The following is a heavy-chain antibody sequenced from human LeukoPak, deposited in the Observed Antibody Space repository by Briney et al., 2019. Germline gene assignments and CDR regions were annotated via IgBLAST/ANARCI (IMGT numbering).Heavy chain of an antibody. V-gene: IGHV3-21*04. Sequence: GGSLRLSCAASGFTFSSYSMNWVRQAPGKGLEWVSSISSSSSYIYYADSVKGRFTISRDNAKNPLYLQMNSLRAEDTAVYYCARPRSNDSSGYFGNDDAFDIWGQGTMVTVSS. CDR3: ARPRSNDSSGYFGNDDAFDI. CDR1: GFTFSSYS. CDR2: ISSSSSYI. J-gene: IGHJ3*02. D-gene: IGHD3-22*01.